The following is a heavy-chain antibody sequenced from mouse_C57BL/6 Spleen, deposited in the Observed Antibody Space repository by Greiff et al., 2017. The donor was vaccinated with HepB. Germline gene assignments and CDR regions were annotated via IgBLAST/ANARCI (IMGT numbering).Heavy chain of an antibody. CDR1: GYTFTSYW. J-gene: IGHJ2*01. Sequence: QVHVKQPGAELVKPGASVKLSCKASGYTFTSYWMQWVKQRPGQGLEWIGEIDPSDSYTNYNQKFKGKATLTVDTSSSTAYMQLSSLTSEDSAVYYCAVYYFDYWGQGTTLTVSS. CDR2: IDPSDSYT. V-gene: IGHV1-50*01. CDR3: AVYYFDY.